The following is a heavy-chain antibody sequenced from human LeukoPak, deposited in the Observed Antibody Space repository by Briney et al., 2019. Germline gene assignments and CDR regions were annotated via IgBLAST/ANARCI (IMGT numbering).Heavy chain of an antibody. J-gene: IGHJ5*02. CDR3: ARGPYRIYSSSRNWFDP. Sequence: GGSLRLSCAASGFTFSSYWMSWVRQAPGKGLEWVANIKQDGSEKYYADSVKGRFTISRDNAKNSLYLQMNSLRAEDTAVYYCARGPYRIYSSSRNWFDPWGQGTLVTVSS. D-gene: IGHD6-13*01. CDR1: GFTFSSYW. V-gene: IGHV3-7*01. CDR2: IKQDGSEK.